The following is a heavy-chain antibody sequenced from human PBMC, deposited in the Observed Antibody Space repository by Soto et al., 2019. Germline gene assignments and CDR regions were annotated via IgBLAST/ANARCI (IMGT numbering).Heavy chain of an antibody. J-gene: IGHJ6*02. CDR2: ISDDGSNK. Sequence: PGGSLRLSCAASGFTFSTYGMHWVRQAPGKGLEWVAVISDDGSNKYYADSVKGRFTISRDNSKNTLYLQMNSLRAEDTAVYYCAKEYYFGSGSYYPLDVWGQGTTVTVSS. D-gene: IGHD3-10*01. CDR3: AKEYYFGSGSYYPLDV. V-gene: IGHV3-30*18. CDR1: GFTFSTYG.